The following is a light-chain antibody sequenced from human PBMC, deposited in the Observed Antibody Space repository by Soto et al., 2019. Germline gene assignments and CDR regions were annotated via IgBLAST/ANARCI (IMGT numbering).Light chain of an antibody. Sequence: QSVLTQPPSVSGAPGQRVTLSCSGGSSNIGAGYDVHWYQQLPGTAPKLLIYGSLKRPSGVPDRFSGSKSGPSASLAITGLQAEDEAYYCCQSYDSSVVGWVFGGGTK. CDR1: SSNIGAGYD. CDR3: QSYDSSVVGWV. V-gene: IGLV1-40*01. CDR2: GSL. J-gene: IGLJ3*02.